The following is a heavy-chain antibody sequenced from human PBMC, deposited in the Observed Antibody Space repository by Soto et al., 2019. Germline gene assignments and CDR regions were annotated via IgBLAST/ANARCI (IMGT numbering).Heavy chain of an antibody. J-gene: IGHJ5*02. V-gene: IGHV3-23*01. CDR2: ISGSGGST. Sequence: GGSLRLSCAASGFTFSSYAMSWVRQAPGKGLEWVSAISGSGGSTYYADSVKGRFTISRDNSKNTLYLQMNSLRAEDTAVYYCAKDQYYDILTGYYGRADWFDPWGQGTLVTVSS. CDR3: AKDQYYDILTGYYGRADWFDP. CDR1: GFTFSSYA. D-gene: IGHD3-9*01.